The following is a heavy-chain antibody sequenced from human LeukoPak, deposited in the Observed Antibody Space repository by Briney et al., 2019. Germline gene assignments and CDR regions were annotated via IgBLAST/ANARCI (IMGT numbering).Heavy chain of an antibody. V-gene: IGHV1-2*02. Sequence: ASVKVSCKASGYTFTGYYMHWVRQAPGQGLEWMGWINPNSGGTNYAQKFQGRVTMTRDTSISTAYMELSRLRSDDTAVYYCAREALRYFDWSLYNAYYFDYWGQGTLVTVSS. J-gene: IGHJ4*02. D-gene: IGHD3-9*01. CDR2: INPNSGGT. CDR3: AREALRYFDWSLYNAYYFDY. CDR1: GYTFTGYY.